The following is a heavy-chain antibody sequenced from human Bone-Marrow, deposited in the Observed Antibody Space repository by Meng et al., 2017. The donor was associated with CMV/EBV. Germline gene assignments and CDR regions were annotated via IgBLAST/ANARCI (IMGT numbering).Heavy chain of an antibody. CDR1: GFTFDDYT. CDR2: ISWDGGST. CDR3: AKGNYYDSSGYSCYFDY. Sequence: GESLKISCAASGFTFDDYTMHWVRQAPGKGLEWVSLISWDGGSTYYVDSVKGRLTISRDNSKNSLYLQMNSLRTEDTALYYCAKGNYYDSSGYSCYFDYWGQGTLVTVSS. V-gene: IGHV3-43*01. D-gene: IGHD3-22*01. J-gene: IGHJ4*02.